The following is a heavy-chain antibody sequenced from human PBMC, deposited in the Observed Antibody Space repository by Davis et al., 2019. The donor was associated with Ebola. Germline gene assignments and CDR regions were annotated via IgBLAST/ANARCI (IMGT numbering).Heavy chain of an antibody. D-gene: IGHD3-10*01. CDR1: GFAFHYYD. J-gene: IGHJ4*02. Sequence: PGGSLRLSCAASGFAFHYYDMNWVRQSPGKGLEWVSYISASGHTRYYADSVRGRFTISRNDAQNLLYLQMDSLRVEDMAVYYCARGGGDGSPSGDYWGQGTLVSVSS. CDR3: ARGGGDGSPSGDY. V-gene: IGHV3-48*03. CDR2: ISASGHTR.